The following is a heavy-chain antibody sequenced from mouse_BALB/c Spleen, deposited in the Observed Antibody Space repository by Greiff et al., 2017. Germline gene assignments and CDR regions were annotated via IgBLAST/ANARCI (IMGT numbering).Heavy chain of an antibody. J-gene: IGHJ2*01. V-gene: IGHV1-5*01. D-gene: IGHD2-1*01. CDR3: ARFHYGNYGGYFDY. CDR1: GYSFTSYW. CDR2: IYPGNSDT. Sequence: EVQLQQSGTVLARPGASVKMSCKASGYSFTSYWMHWVKQRPGQGLEWIGAIYPGNSDTSYNQKFKGKATLTVDTSSSTAYIQLSSLSSEDSAVYFCARFHYGNYGGYFDYWGQGTTLTVSS.